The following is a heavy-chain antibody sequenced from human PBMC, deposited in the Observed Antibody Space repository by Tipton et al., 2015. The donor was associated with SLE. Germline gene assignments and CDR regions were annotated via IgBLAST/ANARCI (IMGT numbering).Heavy chain of an antibody. J-gene: IGHJ4*01. Sequence: QVQLVQSGAEVKKPGASVKVSCTASGYTFSSNYIHWVRQAPGQGLEWMGIVNPDTGGTSYAQRFQGRVTVTADTSSSTVYVELSSLRFDDTAVYYCARDRIRSGSDVFDYWGPGSLVTVSS. D-gene: IGHD1-26*01. CDR3: ARDRIRSGSDVFDY. CDR1: GYTFSSNY. CDR2: VNPDTGGT. V-gene: IGHV1-46*01.